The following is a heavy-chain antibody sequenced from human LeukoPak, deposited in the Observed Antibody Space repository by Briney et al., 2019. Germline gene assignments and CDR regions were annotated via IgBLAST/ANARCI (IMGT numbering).Heavy chain of an antibody. CDR1: GFTFSSYA. Sequence: GGSLRLSCAASGFTFSSYAMHWVRQAPGKGLEWVAVISYDGSNKYYADSVKGRFTISRDNSKSTLYLQMNGLRAEDTAVYYCARDRVSVGTVTTPGYWGQGTLVTVSS. J-gene: IGHJ4*02. CDR2: ISYDGSNK. CDR3: ARDRVSVGTVTTPGY. D-gene: IGHD4-17*01. V-gene: IGHV3-30*04.